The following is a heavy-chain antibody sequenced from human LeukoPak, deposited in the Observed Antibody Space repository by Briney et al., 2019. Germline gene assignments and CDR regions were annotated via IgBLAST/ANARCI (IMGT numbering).Heavy chain of an antibody. CDR3: ARTLVVVPAADYYYMDV. J-gene: IGHJ6*03. Sequence: SVKVSCKASGGTFGSYAISWVRQAPGQGLEWMGGIIPIFGTANYAQKFQGRVTITADESTSTAYMELSSLRSEDTAVYYCARTLVVVPAADYYYMDVWGKGTTVTVSS. D-gene: IGHD2-2*01. V-gene: IGHV1-69*01. CDR1: GGTFGSYA. CDR2: IIPIFGTA.